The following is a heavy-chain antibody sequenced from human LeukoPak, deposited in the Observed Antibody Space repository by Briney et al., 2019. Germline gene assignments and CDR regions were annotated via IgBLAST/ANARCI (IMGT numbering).Heavy chain of an antibody. CDR1: GGSFSGYY. V-gene: IGHV4-34*01. Sequence: SETLSLTCAVYGGSFSGYYWSWIRQPPGKGLEWIGEINHSGSTNYNPSLKSRVTISVDTSKNQFSVQLSSVTAADTAVYYCARGPAGRCSSTSCYTPGYYYYMDVWGKGTTVTVSS. D-gene: IGHD2-2*02. CDR3: ARGPAGRCSSTSCYTPGYYYYMDV. J-gene: IGHJ6*03. CDR2: INHSGST.